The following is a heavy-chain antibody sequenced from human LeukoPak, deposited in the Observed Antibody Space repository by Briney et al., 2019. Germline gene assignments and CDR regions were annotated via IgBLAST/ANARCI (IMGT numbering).Heavy chain of an antibody. V-gene: IGHV4-59*01. Sequence: SETLSLTCTVSGGSINGYYWSWIRQPPGKGLEWIGYVYFSGSTNYNPSLKSRVTISVDTSKNQFSLKLSSVTAADTAVYYCARSRVNFWSDYYYGLDVWGQGTTVTVSS. CDR3: ARSRVNFWSDYYYGLDV. CDR2: VYFSGST. J-gene: IGHJ6*02. CDR1: GGSINGYY. D-gene: IGHD3-3*01.